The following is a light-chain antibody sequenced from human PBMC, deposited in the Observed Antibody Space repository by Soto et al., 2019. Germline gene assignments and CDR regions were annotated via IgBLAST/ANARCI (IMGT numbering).Light chain of an antibody. CDR3: QQRTNWLWT. CDR2: DAS. V-gene: IGKV3-11*01. Sequence: EIVLTHSPATLSSSPCDRATLSFRASQSVSSYLAWYQQKPGQAPRLLIYDASNRATGIPARFSGSGSGTDFTLTISSLEPEDFAVYYCQQRTNWLWTFGPGTKVDIK. J-gene: IGKJ1*01. CDR1: QSVSSY.